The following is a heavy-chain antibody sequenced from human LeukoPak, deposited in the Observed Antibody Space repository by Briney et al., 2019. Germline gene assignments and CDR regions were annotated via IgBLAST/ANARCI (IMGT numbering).Heavy chain of an antibody. D-gene: IGHD3-16*01. Sequence: GGSLRLSCAASGFTFSSYAMSWVRQAPGKGLEWVSTINGSGGSTYYADSVKGRFTISRDNSKNTLYLQMNSLRAEDTAVYYCAKVYSGERSYYYYYYMDVSGKGTTVTVFS. CDR3: AKVYSGERSYYYYYYMDV. J-gene: IGHJ6*03. CDR1: GFTFSSYA. CDR2: INGSGGST. V-gene: IGHV3-23*01.